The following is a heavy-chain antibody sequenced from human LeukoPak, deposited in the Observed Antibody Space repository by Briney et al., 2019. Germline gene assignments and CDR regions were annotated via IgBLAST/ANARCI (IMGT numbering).Heavy chain of an antibody. Sequence: SETLSLTCTVSGGSISSYYWSWIRQPPGKGLEWIGYIYYSGSTNYNPSLKSRVTLSVDTSKNQFSLKLSSVTAADTAVYYCARQVGLYYFDYWGQGTLVTVPS. CDR2: IYYSGST. V-gene: IGHV4-59*08. CDR3: ARQVGLYYFDY. CDR1: GGSISSYY. J-gene: IGHJ4*02. D-gene: IGHD1-26*01.